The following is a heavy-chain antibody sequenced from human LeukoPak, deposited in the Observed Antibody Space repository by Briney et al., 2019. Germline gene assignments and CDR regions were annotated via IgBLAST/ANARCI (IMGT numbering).Heavy chain of an antibody. J-gene: IGHJ2*01. CDR3: ARVFMKEMGDYDILTGWYFDL. Sequence: SETLSLTCTVSGGSISSYYWSWIRQPPGKGLEWIGYIYYSGSTNYNPSLKSRVTISVDTSKNQFSLKLSSVTAADTAVYYCARVFMKEMGDYDILTGWYFDLWGRGTLVTVSS. D-gene: IGHD3-9*01. V-gene: IGHV4-59*01. CDR1: GGSISSYY. CDR2: IYYSGST.